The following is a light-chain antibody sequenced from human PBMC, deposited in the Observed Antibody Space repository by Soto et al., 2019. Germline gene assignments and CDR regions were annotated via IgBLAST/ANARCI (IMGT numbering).Light chain of an antibody. J-gene: IGKJ5*01. Sequence: DIQMTQSPFSLSAPVGDRVTITCRASQSISNYLNWYQQKQGKAPKLLIYAASSLQSEVPSRFSGSGSGTDFTLTITSLQPEDFATYYCQQSYGTPITFGQGTRLEIK. V-gene: IGKV1-39*01. CDR2: AAS. CDR3: QQSYGTPIT. CDR1: QSISNY.